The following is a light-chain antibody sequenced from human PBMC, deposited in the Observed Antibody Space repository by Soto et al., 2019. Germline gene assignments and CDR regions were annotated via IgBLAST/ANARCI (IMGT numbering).Light chain of an antibody. J-gene: IGKJ1*01. CDR1: QSISSY. V-gene: IGKV1-39*01. CDR2: AAS. Sequence: DIQMTQSPSSMSASLGDRGTITRRASQSISSYLNWYPQKPGKAPKLLIYAASSLQSGVPSRFSGSGSGTEFTLTIRSLQTDDFSTYYCQPYHSYWTFGQGTKVDI. CDR3: QPYHSYWT.